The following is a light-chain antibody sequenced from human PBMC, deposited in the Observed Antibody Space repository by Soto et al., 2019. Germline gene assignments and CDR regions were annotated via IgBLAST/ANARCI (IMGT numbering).Light chain of an antibody. CDR3: CSYAGSGTFYV. CDR2: EVT. V-gene: IGLV2-23*02. CDR1: HNYFGRTNH. Sequence: QSWLTQPSSRSGAPGPSIAISCTGTHNYFGRTNHVSWYQQHPGKAPKLMIYEVTQRPSGVSDCFSGSKSGNTASLTISGLQAEDEADYYCCSYAGSGTFYVFGTGTKVTVL. J-gene: IGLJ1*01.